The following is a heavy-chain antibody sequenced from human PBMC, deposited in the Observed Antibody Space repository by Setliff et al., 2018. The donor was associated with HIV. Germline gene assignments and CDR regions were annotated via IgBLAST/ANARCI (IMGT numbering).Heavy chain of an antibody. J-gene: IGHJ4*02. D-gene: IGHD1-1*01. CDR1: GDFRNIQW. V-gene: IGHV4-59*11. CDR3: AKQPGGHSFFDL. CDR2: IHHSGST. Sequence: SETLSLTCTVSGDFRNIQWWTWMRQSPGLGLQWIGSIHHSGSTYYDPSLKNRVTLSVDTSNNQVSLTLTSVTAADTAVYYCAKQPGGHSFFDLWGQGGLVTVSS.